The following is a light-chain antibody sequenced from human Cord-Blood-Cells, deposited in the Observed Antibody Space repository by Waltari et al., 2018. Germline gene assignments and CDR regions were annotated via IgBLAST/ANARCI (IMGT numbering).Light chain of an antibody. CDR3: CSYAGSSTWV. J-gene: IGLJ3*02. CDR2: ERS. CDR1: SSDVGSYNL. V-gene: IGLV2-23*01. Sequence: QSALTQPASVSGSPGQSITISCTGTSSDVGSYNLFSWYQEHPGKAPKLMFYERSKRPAGVFNRFSGSKAGNTASLTICGRQAEDEADYYCCSYAGSSTWVFGGGTKLTVL.